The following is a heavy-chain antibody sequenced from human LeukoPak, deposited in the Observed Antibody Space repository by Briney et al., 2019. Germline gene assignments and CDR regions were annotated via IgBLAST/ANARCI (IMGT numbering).Heavy chain of an antibody. CDR2: INPSFNPGVDVT. J-gene: IGHJ3*02. CDR3: ARGGPPIRNYDFWSGSLDAFDI. CDR1: GYTSSSYH. Sequence: ASVKVSCKASGYTSSSYHIHWVRQAPGQGLEWMGRINPSFNPGVDVTSYAQKFQGRITMTRDISTNTVYMELRSLRSDDTAVYYCARGGPPIRNYDFWSGSLDAFDIWGQGTMVTVSS. V-gene: IGHV1-46*01. D-gene: IGHD3-3*01.